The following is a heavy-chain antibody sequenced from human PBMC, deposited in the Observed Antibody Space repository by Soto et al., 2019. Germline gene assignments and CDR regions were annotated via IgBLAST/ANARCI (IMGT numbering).Heavy chain of an antibody. CDR2: IYYSGST. J-gene: IGHJ4*02. CDR1: GGSISSSSYY. CDR3: ARRNLAPHFDY. D-gene: IGHD1-1*01. Sequence: SETLSLTCTVSGGSISSSSYYWGWIRQPPGKGLEWIGSIYYSGSTYYNPSLKSRVTISVDTSKNQFSLKLSSVTAADTAVYYCARRNLAPHFDYWGQGTLVTVSS. V-gene: IGHV4-39*01.